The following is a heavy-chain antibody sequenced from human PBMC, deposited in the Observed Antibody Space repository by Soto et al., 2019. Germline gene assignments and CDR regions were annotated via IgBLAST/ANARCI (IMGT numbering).Heavy chain of an antibody. Sequence: QVQLVQSGAEVKKPGASVKVSCKASGFTFASNDINWVRQAPGQGLQWMGWMNANVDATDSPQEFKGRVSMTWNASISTAYLELHSLKSDDTAVYYCAREVVVGGSLWLDPWGQGSLVTVSS. CDR3: AREVVVGGSLWLDP. D-gene: IGHD2-15*01. CDR1: GFTFASND. CDR2: MNANVDAT. V-gene: IGHV1-8*01. J-gene: IGHJ5*02.